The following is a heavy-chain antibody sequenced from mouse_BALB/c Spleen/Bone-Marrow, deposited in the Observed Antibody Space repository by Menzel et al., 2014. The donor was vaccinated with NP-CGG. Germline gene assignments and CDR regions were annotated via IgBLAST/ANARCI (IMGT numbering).Heavy chain of an antibody. Sequence: EVQLQESGGGLVQPGGSLKLSCAASGFTFSSDTMSWVRQTPEKRLERVTYISNGGVSTYYADAVKGRFTISRDNAKNTLYLQMSSLKSEDTAMYYCTRDGYDVGGAMDYWGQGTSVTVSS. CDR2: ISNGGVST. D-gene: IGHD2-2*01. CDR3: TRDGYDVGGAMDY. J-gene: IGHJ4*01. CDR1: GFTFSSDT. V-gene: IGHV5-12-2*01.